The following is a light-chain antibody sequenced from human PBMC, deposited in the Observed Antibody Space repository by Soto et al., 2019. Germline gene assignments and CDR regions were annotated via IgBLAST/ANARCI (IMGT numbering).Light chain of an antibody. CDR1: TSDVGSYDY. CDR2: DVI. CDR3: CSYAGTYTGV. V-gene: IGLV2-11*01. J-gene: IGLJ7*01. Sequence: QSALTQPRSVSGSPGQSVTISCSGTTSDVGSYDYVSWYQQHPGKAPKVIIYDVIKRPSGVPDRFSGSKSGNTASLTISGLQAEDEADYSCCSYAGTYTGVFGGGTQLTVL.